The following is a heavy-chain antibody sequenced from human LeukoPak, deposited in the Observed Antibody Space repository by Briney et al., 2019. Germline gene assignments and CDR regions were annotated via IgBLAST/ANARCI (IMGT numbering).Heavy chain of an antibody. V-gene: IGHV3-23*01. CDR1: GFTFSSYA. J-gene: IGHJ4*02. CDR3: ARDSRCSSTSCPPGNY. Sequence: GGSLRLSCAASGFTFSSYAMSWVRQAPGKGLEWVSAISGSGGSTYYADSVKGRFTISRDNSKNTLYLQMNSLRAEDTAVYYCARDSRCSSTSCPPGNYWGQGTLVTVSS. D-gene: IGHD2-2*01. CDR2: ISGSGGST.